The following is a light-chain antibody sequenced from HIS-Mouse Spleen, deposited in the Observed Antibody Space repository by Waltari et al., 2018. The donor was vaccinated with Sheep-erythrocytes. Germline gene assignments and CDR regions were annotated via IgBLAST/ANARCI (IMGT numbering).Light chain of an antibody. CDR1: QSVLYSSNNKNY. CDR2: WAS. Sequence: DIVMTQSPDSLAVSLGERATINCKSSQSVLYSSNNKNYLAWYQQKPGHPPKLLIYWASTRESGFPDRFSGSGSETDFTLTISSLQAEDVAVYYCQQYYSTLTFGGGTKVEIK. J-gene: IGKJ4*01. CDR3: QQYYSTLT. V-gene: IGKV4-1*01.